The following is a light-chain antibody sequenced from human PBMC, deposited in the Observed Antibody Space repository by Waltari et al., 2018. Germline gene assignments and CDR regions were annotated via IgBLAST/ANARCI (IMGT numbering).Light chain of an antibody. CDR2: KDS. CDR1: ALPKQY. V-gene: IGLV3-25*03. J-gene: IGLJ2*01. Sequence: SYELTQPPSVSVSPGQTARITCSGDALPKQYAYWYQQKPGQAPGGVIYKDSERPSGIPERFSGSSSGTKVTLTISGVQAEDEADYYCQSADSSGTYVVFGVGTKVTVL. CDR3: QSADSSGTYVV.